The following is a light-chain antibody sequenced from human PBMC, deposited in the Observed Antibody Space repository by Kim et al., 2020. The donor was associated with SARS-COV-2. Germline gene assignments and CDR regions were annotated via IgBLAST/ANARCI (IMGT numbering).Light chain of an antibody. CDR1: QSISSND. CDR2: GAS. Sequence: LSPGERATLACRASQSISSNDLAWYQQKPGQAPTPLIYGASSRATGIPDRFRGSGSGTDFTLIITRLEPEDFAVYYCQQYGGSLQTFGQGTKLEI. CDR3: QQYGGSLQT. V-gene: IGKV3-20*01. J-gene: IGKJ2*01.